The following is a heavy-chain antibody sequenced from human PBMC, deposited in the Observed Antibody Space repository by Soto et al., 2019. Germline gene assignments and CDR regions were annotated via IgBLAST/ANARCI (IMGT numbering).Heavy chain of an antibody. J-gene: IGHJ4*02. D-gene: IGHD3-10*01. Sequence: LSLTCSVSGGSMSEYFWSWIRQCPGKGLEWIGYIYYLGSTDYNPSLKSRVTISVDTSKRQFSLRLTSVTAADTAVYYCARDGYDGSGSPYPAYWGPGTQVTVSS. V-gene: IGHV4-59*01. CDR1: GGSMSEYF. CDR2: IYYLGST. CDR3: ARDGYDGSGSPYPAY.